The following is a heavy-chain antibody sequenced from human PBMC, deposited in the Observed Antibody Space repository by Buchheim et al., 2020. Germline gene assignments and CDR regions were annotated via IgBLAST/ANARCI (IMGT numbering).Heavy chain of an antibody. Sequence: QVQLVESGGGVVQPGRSLRLSCAASGFTFSSYHMHWVRQAPGKGLEWVAVISYVGNDKYYADFVKGRFTISRDNSKDTVYLQMNSLRAEDTAMYYGASRQYFGYWGQGTL. CDR3: ASRQYFGY. J-gene: IGHJ4*02. CDR2: ISYVGNDK. V-gene: IGHV3-30*04. CDR1: GFTFSSYH.